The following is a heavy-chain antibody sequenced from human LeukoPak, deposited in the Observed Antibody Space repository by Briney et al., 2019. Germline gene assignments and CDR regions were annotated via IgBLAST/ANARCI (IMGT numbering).Heavy chain of an antibody. V-gene: IGHV3-30-3*01. D-gene: IGHD2-21*02. Sequence: TGGSLRLSCAASGFTFSSYAMHWVSQAPGKGLEWVAVISYDGSNKYYADSVKGRFTISRDNSKNTLYLQMNSLRAEDTAVYYCASNCGGDCSYPDYWGQGTLVTVSS. CDR1: GFTFSSYA. J-gene: IGHJ4*02. CDR2: ISYDGSNK. CDR3: ASNCGGDCSYPDY.